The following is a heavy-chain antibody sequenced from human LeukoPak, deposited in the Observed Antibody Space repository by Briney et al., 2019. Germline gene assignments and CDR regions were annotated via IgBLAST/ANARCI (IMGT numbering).Heavy chain of an antibody. J-gene: IGHJ4*02. CDR1: GFTFSSCW. V-gene: IGHV3-7*02. CDR2: INQDGSET. D-gene: IGHD1/OR15-1a*01. Sequence: GGSLRLSCAASGFTFSSCWMTWVRQAPGKGLEWVVNINQDGSETNYVDSVKGRFTISRDNAKSSLYLQMNSLRAEDTAVYYCAGVPNKHYFDYWRQGTLVTVSS. CDR3: AGVPNKHYFDY.